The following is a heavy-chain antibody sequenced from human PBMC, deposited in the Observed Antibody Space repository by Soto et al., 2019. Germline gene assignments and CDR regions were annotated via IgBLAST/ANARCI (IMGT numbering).Heavy chain of an antibody. CDR3: AGGIAAAWEVLAH. V-gene: IGHV4-34*01. CDR2: IRSSGYT. D-gene: IGHD6-13*01. Sequence: ASETLSLTCGVYGGSFSHYFWTWVRHTPERGLEWIGEIRSSGYTDYSPSLKSRLTISIDTSKSQFSLELTSMTAADTAIYYCAGGIAAAWEVLAHWGQGALVTVSS. CDR1: GGSFSHYF. J-gene: IGHJ5*02.